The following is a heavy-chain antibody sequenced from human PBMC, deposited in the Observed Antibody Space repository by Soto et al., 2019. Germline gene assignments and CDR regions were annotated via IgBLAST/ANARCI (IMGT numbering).Heavy chain of an antibody. V-gene: IGHV4-4*02. CDR2: IYPTTERG. Sequence: QVQLQESGPGLVKPSGTLSLTCDVSGYSISSTYWWSWVRQSPLEGLEWIGEIYPTTERGNYNPSLRSRVTISADSSKNQFSLNLRSVTAADTAVYYCARHVGVTGTRGFDYWGQGIPVSVSS. J-gene: IGHJ4*02. CDR3: ARHVGVTGTRGFDY. CDR1: GYSISSTYW. D-gene: IGHD1-1*01.